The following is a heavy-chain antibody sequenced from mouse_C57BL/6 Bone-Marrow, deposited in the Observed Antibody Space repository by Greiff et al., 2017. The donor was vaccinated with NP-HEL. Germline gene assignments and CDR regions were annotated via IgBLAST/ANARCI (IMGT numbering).Heavy chain of an antibody. V-gene: IGHV1-19*01. CDR2: INPYNGGT. CDR1: GYTFTDYY. Sequence: DVQLQESGPVLVKPGASVKMSCKASGYTFTDYYMNWVQQSHGKSLEWIGVINPYNGGTSYNQKFKGKATLTVDKSSSTAYMELNSLTSEDSAVYYCARLGGSSFYWCFDVWGTGTTVTVSS. CDR3: ARLGGSSFYWCFDV. J-gene: IGHJ1*03. D-gene: IGHD1-1*01.